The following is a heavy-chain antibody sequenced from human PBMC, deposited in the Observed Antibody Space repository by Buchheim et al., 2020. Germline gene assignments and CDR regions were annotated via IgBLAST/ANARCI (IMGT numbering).Heavy chain of an antibody. CDR3: ARDRRDYGDYIFDY. J-gene: IGHJ4*02. V-gene: IGHV1-2*04. CDR2: INPNSGGK. Sequence: QVQLVQSGAEVKKPGASVKVSCKASGYTFTGYYMHWVRQAPGQGLEWMGWINPNSGGKNYAQKFQGWVTMTRDTYSSPASMELRRLRSDDTAVYYCARDRRDYGDYIFDYWGQGTL. D-gene: IGHD4-17*01. CDR1: GYTFTGYY.